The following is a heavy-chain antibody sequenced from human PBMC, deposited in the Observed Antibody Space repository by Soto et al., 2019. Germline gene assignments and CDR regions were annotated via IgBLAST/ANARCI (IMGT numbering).Heavy chain of an antibody. J-gene: IGHJ5*02. V-gene: IGHV1-18*01. Sequence: ASVKLSCKASGYSFTSYGISWVRQAPGQGLEWMGWISAYNGNTNYAQKLQGRVTMTTDTSTSTAYMELRSLRSDDTAVYYCARVRIGYCSGGSCYANWFDPWGQGTLVTVSS. CDR1: GYSFTSYG. CDR3: ARVRIGYCSGGSCYANWFDP. D-gene: IGHD2-15*01. CDR2: ISAYNGNT.